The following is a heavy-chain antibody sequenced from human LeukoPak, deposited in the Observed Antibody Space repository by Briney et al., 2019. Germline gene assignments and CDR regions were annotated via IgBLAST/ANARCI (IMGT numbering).Heavy chain of an antibody. J-gene: IGHJ4*02. CDR3: AREMGELAYFDY. Sequence: ASVKVSCKASGYTFTGYYMHWVRQAPGQGLEWMGWINPNSGVTNYAQKFQGRVTMARDTSISTAYMELSRLRSDDTAVYYCAREMGELAYFDYWGQGTLVTVSS. CDR2: INPNSGVT. D-gene: IGHD1-7*01. CDR1: GYTFTGYY. V-gene: IGHV1-2*02.